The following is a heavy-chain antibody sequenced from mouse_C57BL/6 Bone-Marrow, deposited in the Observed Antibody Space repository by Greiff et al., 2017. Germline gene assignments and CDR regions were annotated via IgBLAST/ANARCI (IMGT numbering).Heavy chain of an antibody. V-gene: IGHV3-6*01. CDR3: ARGRYGRSWAY. J-gene: IGHJ3*01. CDR1: GYSITSGYY. D-gene: IGHD1-1*01. Sequence: VQLKESGPGLVKPSQSLSLTCSVTGYSITSGYYWNWIRQFPGNKLEWMGYISYDGSNNYNPSLKNRISITRDTSKNQFFLKLKSVTTEDTATYYCARGRYGRSWAYWGQGTLVTVSA. CDR2: ISYDGSN.